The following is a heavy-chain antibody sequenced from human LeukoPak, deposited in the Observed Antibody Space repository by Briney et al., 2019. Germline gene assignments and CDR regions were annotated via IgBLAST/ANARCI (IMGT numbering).Heavy chain of an antibody. CDR3: ARSDYDFWSGYSRAMDV. J-gene: IGHJ6*04. V-gene: IGHV5-51*01. CDR2: IYPGVSDT. D-gene: IGHD3-3*01. CDR1: GYSFTSYW. Sequence: GESLKISCKGSGYSFTSYWIGWVRQMPGKGLEWMGIIYPGVSDTRYSPSFQGQVTISADKSISTAYLQWSSLKASDTAMYYCARSDYDFWSGYSRAMDVWGKGTTVTVSS.